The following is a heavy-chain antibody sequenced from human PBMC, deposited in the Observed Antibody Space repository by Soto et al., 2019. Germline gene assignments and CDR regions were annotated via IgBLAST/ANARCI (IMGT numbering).Heavy chain of an antibody. CDR1: DYTFTRNG. D-gene: IGHD6-19*01. J-gene: IGHJ4*02. Sequence: QVQLVQSGAEVKKPGASVKVSCKASDYTFTRNGINWVRQAPGQELEWMGWISGYSGSTHYAQQFQGRVTMTTDTPTSTAYMELRSLRSDDTAVYYCASFYSSGWPGGHLDNWGKGTLVTVSS. V-gene: IGHV1-18*01. CDR3: ASFYSSGWPGGHLDN. CDR2: ISGYSGST.